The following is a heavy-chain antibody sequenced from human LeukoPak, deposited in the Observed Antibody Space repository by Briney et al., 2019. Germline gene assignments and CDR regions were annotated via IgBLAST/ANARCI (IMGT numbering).Heavy chain of an antibody. CDR2: ISGSGGST. J-gene: IGHJ4*02. Sequence: GGSLRLSCAASGFTFSSYAMSWVRQAPGKGLEWVSAISGSGGSTYYADSVEGRFAISRDNSKSTLYLQVNSLRAEDTAVYYCAKDRYSSGWYPFDYWGQGTLVTVSS. CDR1: GFTFSSYA. CDR3: AKDRYSSGWYPFDY. D-gene: IGHD6-19*01. V-gene: IGHV3-23*01.